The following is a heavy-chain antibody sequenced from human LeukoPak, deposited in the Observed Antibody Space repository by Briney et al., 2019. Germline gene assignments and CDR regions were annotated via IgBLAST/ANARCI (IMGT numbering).Heavy chain of an antibody. Sequence: SGPTLVKPTPTLTLTCTFSGFSLRTREVRVGWIRQPPGKALEWLSVIYWDDDKYYSPSLKHRLTITKDTSKKQVVLTMTNMDPVDTATYYCTHRVTGRGIANWGQGTLVTVSS. V-gene: IGHV2-5*02. J-gene: IGHJ4*02. CDR1: GFSLRTREVR. D-gene: IGHD1-14*01. CDR3: THRVTGRGIAN. CDR2: IYWDDDK.